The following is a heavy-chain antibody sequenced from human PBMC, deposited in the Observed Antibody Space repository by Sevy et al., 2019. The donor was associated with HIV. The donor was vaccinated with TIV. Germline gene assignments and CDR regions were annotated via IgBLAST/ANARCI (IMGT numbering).Heavy chain of an antibody. V-gene: IGHV5-51*01. CDR1: GYHFSTYW. J-gene: IGHJ3*01. D-gene: IGHD3-3*01. CDR2: IYPGDSDT. CDR3: GRQRTFGVVTDAFDV. Sequence: GESLKISCKGSGYHFSTYWIGWVRQMPGKGLEWMGIIYPGDSDTRYSPSFRGQVTISADESNNIAYLQWSSLKASDTAMYYCGRQRTFGVVTDAFDVWGQGTMVTVSS.